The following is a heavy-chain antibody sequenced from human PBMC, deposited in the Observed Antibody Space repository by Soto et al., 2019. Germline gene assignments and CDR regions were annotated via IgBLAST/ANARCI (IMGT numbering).Heavy chain of an antibody. Sequence: SVKVSCKASGGFNNYAVSWVRQAPGQGLEWMGVTIPELGTSNYAQRLQGRVTITVDKATNTAYLNLTTLTSEDTAIYYCARTSMTRIDYWGQGTLVTSPQ. CDR1: GGFNNYA. CDR3: ARTSMTRIDY. V-gene: IGHV1-69*10. CDR2: TIPELGTS. D-gene: IGHD4-17*01. J-gene: IGHJ4*02.